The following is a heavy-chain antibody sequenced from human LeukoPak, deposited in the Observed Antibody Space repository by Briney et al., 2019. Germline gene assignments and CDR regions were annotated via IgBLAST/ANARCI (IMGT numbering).Heavy chain of an antibody. V-gene: IGHV3-30*03. J-gene: IGHJ4*02. Sequence: GGSLRLSCAASGFTFSMHGLHWVRQAPGKGLECVAVISYDGRSQYYADSVKGRFTISRDNSKNTLYLQINSLTTEDTAVYYCARDHGSGWYFFDYWGQGTLVTVSS. D-gene: IGHD6-19*01. CDR2: ISYDGRSQ. CDR3: ARDHGSGWYFFDY. CDR1: GFTFSMHG.